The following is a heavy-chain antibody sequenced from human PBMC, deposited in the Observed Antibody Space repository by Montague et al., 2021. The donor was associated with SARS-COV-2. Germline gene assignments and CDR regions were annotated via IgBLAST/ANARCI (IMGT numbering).Heavy chain of an antibody. D-gene: IGHD2-15*01. CDR2: IYYTGST. Sequence: IYYTGSTYYNPSLKSRVTIAVDTSTNQFSLRLSSLTAADTAVYYCARHVGRGIVDSRICSFDLWGLGSLVTVSS. J-gene: IGHJ2*01. CDR3: ARHVGRGIVDSRICSFDL. V-gene: IGHV4-39*01.